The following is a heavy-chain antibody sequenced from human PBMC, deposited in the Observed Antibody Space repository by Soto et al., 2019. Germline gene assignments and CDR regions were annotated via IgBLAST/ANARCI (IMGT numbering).Heavy chain of an antibody. V-gene: IGHV4-31*01. CDR3: AREGLGSTGVLTPRMDI. CDR2: IYYSGST. J-gene: IGHJ6*02. D-gene: IGHD2-2*01. CDR1: GGSISSGGYY. Sequence: QVQLQESGPGLVKPSQTLSLTCTVSGGSISSGGYYWSWIRQHPGKGLEWIGYIYYSGSTYYNPSLTIQVTISVATSKHQYSLKRMCATAAATAVYYCAREGLGSTGVLTPRMDIWAQRSTLTAAS.